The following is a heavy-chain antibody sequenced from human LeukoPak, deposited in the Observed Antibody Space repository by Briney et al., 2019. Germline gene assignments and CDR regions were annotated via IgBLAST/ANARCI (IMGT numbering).Heavy chain of an antibody. CDR1: GFTFSSYA. D-gene: IGHD3-10*01. CDR3: AKAKLLWFGESQYYFDY. Sequence: GGSLRLSCAASGFTFSSYAMSWVRQAPGKGLEWVSAISGSGGSTYYADSVNGRFTISRDNSKNTLYLQMNSLRAEDTAVYYCAKAKLLWFGESQYYFDYWGQGTLVTVSS. CDR2: ISGSGGST. V-gene: IGHV3-23*01. J-gene: IGHJ4*02.